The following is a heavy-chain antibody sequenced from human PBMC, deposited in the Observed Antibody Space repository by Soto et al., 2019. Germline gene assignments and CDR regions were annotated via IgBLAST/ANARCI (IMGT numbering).Heavy chain of an antibody. J-gene: IGHJ6*02. Sequence: EVQLLESGGGLVQPGGSLRLSCAASAFTFSSYAMSWVRQAPGKGLEWVAVISGAGGSTYYADSVKGRFTISRDNSKNTLYLQMNSLRAVDTAVYYCARAPVTMVWGVLLNYGMDVWGQGATVTVSS. D-gene: IGHD3-10*01. CDR3: ARAPVTMVWGVLLNYGMDV. V-gene: IGHV3-23*01. CDR2: ISGAGGST. CDR1: AFTFSSYA.